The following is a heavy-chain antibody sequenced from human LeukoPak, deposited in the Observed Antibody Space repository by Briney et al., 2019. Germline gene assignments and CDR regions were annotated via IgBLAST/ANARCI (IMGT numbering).Heavy chain of an antibody. J-gene: IGHJ4*02. V-gene: IGHV3-7*01. CDR1: GFTFSSYW. CDR3: AREYDYVWGSYRFVPRYFDY. D-gene: IGHD3-16*02. Sequence: GGSLRLSCAASGFTFSSYWMSWVRQAPGKGLEWVANIKQDGSEKYYVDSVKGRFTISRDNAKNSLYLQMNSLRAEDTAVYYCAREYDYVWGSYRFVPRYFDYWGQGTLVTVSS. CDR2: IKQDGSEK.